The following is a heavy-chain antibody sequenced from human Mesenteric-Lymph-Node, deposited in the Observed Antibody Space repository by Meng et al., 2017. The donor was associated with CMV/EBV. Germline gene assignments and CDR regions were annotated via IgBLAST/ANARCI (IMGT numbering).Heavy chain of an antibody. CDR3: VRDILTAAGSLDS. D-gene: IGHD6-13*01. Sequence: CAASGFSFSSYAMYWVRQTPGKGLEWVAVISYDGRNKYYADSVKGRFTISRDTSKNTLYLEMNSLRAEDTAVYYCVRDILTAAGSLDSWGQGTLVTVSS. J-gene: IGHJ4*02. CDR2: ISYDGRNK. V-gene: IGHV3-30*04. CDR1: GFSFSSYA.